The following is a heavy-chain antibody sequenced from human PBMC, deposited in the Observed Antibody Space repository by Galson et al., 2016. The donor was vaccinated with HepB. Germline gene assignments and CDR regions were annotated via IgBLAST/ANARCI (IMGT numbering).Heavy chain of an antibody. CDR2: INGDGTYT. CDR1: GFTFNNYW. CDR3: ARDRPCGSDCQNGYFDY. J-gene: IGHJ4*02. D-gene: IGHD2-21*02. V-gene: IGHV3-74*01. Sequence: SLRLSRAASGFTFNNYWMHWVRQVPGKGLVWVSHINGDGTYTTYADSVKGRFTISRDNARNTLYLRMSSLGAEDTAVYYCARDRPCGSDCQNGYFDYWGQGSLVTVSS.